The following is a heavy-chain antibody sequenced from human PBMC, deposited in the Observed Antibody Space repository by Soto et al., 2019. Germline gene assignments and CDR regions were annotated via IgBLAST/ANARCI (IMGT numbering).Heavy chain of an antibody. CDR3: ARGSYYYDSSGYYHY. J-gene: IGHJ4*02. Sequence: PSETLSLTCTVSGGSISSYYWNWIRQPPGKGLEWIGYIYYSDSTNYNPSLKSRVTISVDTSKNQLSLKLSSVTAADTAVYYCARGSYYYDSSGYYHYWGQVTLVTVSS. D-gene: IGHD3-22*01. CDR1: GGSISSYY. CDR2: IYYSDST. V-gene: IGHV4-59*08.